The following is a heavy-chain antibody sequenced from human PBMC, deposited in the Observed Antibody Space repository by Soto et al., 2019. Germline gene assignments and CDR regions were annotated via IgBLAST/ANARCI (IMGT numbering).Heavy chain of an antibody. V-gene: IGHV3-15*01. D-gene: IGHD6-13*01. CDR3: TTDPRIAADVTEYYYGVDV. CDR1: GFTFSNAW. J-gene: IGHJ6*04. Sequence: GGSLRLSCAASGFTFSNAWMSWVRQAPGKGLEWVGRIKSKTDGGTTDYAAPVKGRFTISRDDSKNTMYLQMNSLKTEDTAVYYCTTDPRIAADVTEYYYGVDVWGEGTTVTVSS. CDR2: IKSKTDGGTT.